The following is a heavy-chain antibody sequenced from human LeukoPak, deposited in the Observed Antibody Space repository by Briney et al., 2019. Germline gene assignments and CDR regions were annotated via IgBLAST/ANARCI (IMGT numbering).Heavy chain of an antibody. Sequence: SETLSLTCAVNGGSFSGYYWSWIRQPPGKGLEWIGEINHSGSTNYNPSLKSRVTISVDTSKNQFSLKLSSVTAADTAVYHCARARIVVVVAATRTPTRNYYYYMDVWGKGTTVTVSS. CDR3: ARARIVVVVAATRTPTRNYYYYMDV. D-gene: IGHD2-15*01. J-gene: IGHJ6*03. CDR1: GGSFSGYY. V-gene: IGHV4-34*01. CDR2: INHSGST.